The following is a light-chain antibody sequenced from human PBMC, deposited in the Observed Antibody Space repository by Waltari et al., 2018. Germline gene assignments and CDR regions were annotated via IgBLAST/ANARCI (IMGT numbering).Light chain of an antibody. CDR3: QQYGSSPYT. J-gene: IGKJ2*01. V-gene: IGKV3-20*01. CDR1: QSVGSS. Sequence: EIVLTQSPGTVSLSPGERATLSCRASQSVGSSLAWFQQKPGQAPRLLIYSASSRATGFPDRLSGSGSGTDFTLTITRLEPGDFAVYYCQQYGSSPYTFGQGTKLEIK. CDR2: SAS.